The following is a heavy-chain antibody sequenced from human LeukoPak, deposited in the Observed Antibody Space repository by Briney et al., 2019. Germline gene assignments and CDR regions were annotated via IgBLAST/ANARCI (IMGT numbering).Heavy chain of an antibody. CDR2: ISSSSSTI. J-gene: IGHJ3*02. Sequence: GGSLRLSCAASGFTFSSYSMNWVRQAPGKGLEWVSYISSSSSTIYYADSVKGRFTISRDNAKNSLYLQMNSLRAEDTAVYYCARAEYYYDSSGYIIDAFDIWGQGTMVTVSS. CDR3: ARAEYYYDSSGYIIDAFDI. D-gene: IGHD3-22*01. V-gene: IGHV3-48*01. CDR1: GFTFSSYS.